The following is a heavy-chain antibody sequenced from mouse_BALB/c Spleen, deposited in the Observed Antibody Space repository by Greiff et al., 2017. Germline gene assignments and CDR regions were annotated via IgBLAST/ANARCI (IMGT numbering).Heavy chain of an antibody. D-gene: IGHD2-4*01. CDR1: GFSLTGYG. Sequence: QVQLKESGPGLVAPSQSLSITCTVSGFSLTGYGVNWVRQPPGKGLEWLGMIWGDGSTDYNSALKSRLSISKDNSKSQVFLKMNSLQTDDTARYYCARLYYDYDEGYWYFDVWGAGTTVTVSS. J-gene: IGHJ1*01. CDR3: ARLYYDYDEGYWYFDV. CDR2: IWGDGST. V-gene: IGHV2-6-7*01.